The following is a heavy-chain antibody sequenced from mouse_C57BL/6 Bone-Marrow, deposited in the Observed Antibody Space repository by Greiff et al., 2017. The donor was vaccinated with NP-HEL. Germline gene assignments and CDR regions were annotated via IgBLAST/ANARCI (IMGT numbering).Heavy chain of an antibody. V-gene: IGHV1-82*01. CDR3: ARGAGTEDAMDY. CDR1: GYAFSSSW. Sequence: QVQLQQSGPELVKPGASVKISCKASGYAFSSSWMNWVKQRPGKGLEWIGRIYPGDGDTNYNGKFKGKATLTADKSSSTAYMQLSSLTSEDSAVYFCARGAGTEDAMDYWGQGTSVTVSS. D-gene: IGHD4-1*01. J-gene: IGHJ4*01. CDR2: IYPGDGDT.